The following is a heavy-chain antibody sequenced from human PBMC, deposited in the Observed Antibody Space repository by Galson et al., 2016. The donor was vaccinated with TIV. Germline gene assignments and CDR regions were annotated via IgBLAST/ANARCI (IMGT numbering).Heavy chain of an antibody. V-gene: IGHV4-39*07. CDR1: GGSMSSGYYY. D-gene: IGHD3-10*01. CDR3: ARRPYYGSGSYYGFDS. Sequence: SETLSLTCTVSGGSMSSGYYYWGWVRQPARKGLEWIGSLSYSGNTYYNPSLQSRVAISRDPTNNQLSLRLRFVTPADTAIYFCARRPYYGSGSYYGFDSWGQGTQVIVSS. CDR2: LSYSGNT. J-gene: IGHJ4*02.